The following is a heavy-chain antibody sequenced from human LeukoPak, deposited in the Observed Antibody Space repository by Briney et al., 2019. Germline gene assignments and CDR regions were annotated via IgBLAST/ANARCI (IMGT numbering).Heavy chain of an antibody. V-gene: IGHV3-30*18. CDR2: ISYDGSNK. CDR1: GFTFSSYG. CDR3: AKVRTAYYYDSGGYSFDY. J-gene: IGHJ4*02. D-gene: IGHD3-22*01. Sequence: GGSLRLSCAASGFTFSSYGMHWVRQAPGKGLEWVAVISYDGSNKYYADSVKGRFTISRDNSKNTLYLQMNSLRAEDTAVYYCAKVRTAYYYDSGGYSFDYWGQGTLVTVSS.